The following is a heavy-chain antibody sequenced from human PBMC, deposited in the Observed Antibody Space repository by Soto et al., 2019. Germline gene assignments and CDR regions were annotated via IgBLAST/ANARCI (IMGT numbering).Heavy chain of an antibody. CDR3: ARGPKGGWYYFGY. Sequence: ASVKVSCKASGGTFSSYAISWVRQAPGQGLEWMGGIIPIFGTANYAQKFQGRVTITADKSTSTAYMELSSLRSEDTAVYYCARGPKGGWYYFGYWGQGTLVTVPQ. J-gene: IGHJ4*02. CDR2: IIPIFGTA. D-gene: IGHD6-19*01. V-gene: IGHV1-69*06. CDR1: GGTFSSYA.